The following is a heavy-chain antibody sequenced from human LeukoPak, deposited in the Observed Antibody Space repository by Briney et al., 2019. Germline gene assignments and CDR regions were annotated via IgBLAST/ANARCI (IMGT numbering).Heavy chain of an antibody. CDR1: GGTFSSYA. Sequence: SVKVSCKASGGTFSSYAISWVRQAPGQGLEWMGRIIPILGIANYAQKFQGRVTITADKSTSTAYMELSSLRSEDTAVYCCARAVGLWLPQLDYWGQGTLVTVSS. V-gene: IGHV1-69*04. J-gene: IGHJ4*02. CDR3: ARAVGLWLPQLDY. CDR2: IIPILGIA. D-gene: IGHD5-18*01.